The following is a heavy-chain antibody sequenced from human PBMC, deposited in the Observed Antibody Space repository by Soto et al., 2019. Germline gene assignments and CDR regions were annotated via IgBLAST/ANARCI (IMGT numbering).Heavy chain of an antibody. CDR2: IYHSGST. CDR1: GGSLSSSNW. CDR3: ASLRVAGTGTYYYYGMDV. Sequence: PSETLSLTCAVSGGSLSSSNWCSWVRQAPGKGLEWIGEIYHSGSTNYNPSLKSPVTISVDKSKNQFSLKRSSVTAADTAVYYCASLRVAGTGTYYYYGMDVWGQGTTVTVSS. J-gene: IGHJ6*02. V-gene: IGHV4-4*02. D-gene: IGHD6-19*01.